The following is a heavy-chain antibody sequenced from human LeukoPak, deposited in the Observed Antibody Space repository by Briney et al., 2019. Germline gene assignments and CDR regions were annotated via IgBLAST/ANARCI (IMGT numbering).Heavy chain of an antibody. V-gene: IGHV4-39*01. CDR1: GGSISSSSYY. J-gene: IGHJ4*02. D-gene: IGHD6-13*01. CDR2: IYYSGST. Sequence: PSETLSLTCTVSGGSISSSSYYWGWIRQPPGKGLEWIGSIYYSGSTYYNPSLKSRVTISVDTSKNQFSLKLSSVTAADTAVYYCARHVWAVHQLVLDRFAYWGQGTLVTVSS. CDR3: ARHVWAVHQLVLDRFAY.